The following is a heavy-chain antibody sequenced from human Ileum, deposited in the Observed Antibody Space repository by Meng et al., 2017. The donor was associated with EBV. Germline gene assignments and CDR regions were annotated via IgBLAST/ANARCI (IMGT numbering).Heavy chain of an antibody. D-gene: IGHD6-19*01. CDR3: ARDGYSSGSD. Sequence: QVQLQEAGAGLVKPGETLHLPCGASGCTVSSGCNSWSWLGQATGKGLEWIGYIYNSGINNYNPSIKSRVTIAVDTSKNQFSLKLSTVTAADTAVYYCARDGYSSGSDWGQGTLVTVSS. CDR1: GCTVSSGCNS. V-gene: IGHV4-61*01. J-gene: IGHJ4*02. CDR2: IYNSGIN.